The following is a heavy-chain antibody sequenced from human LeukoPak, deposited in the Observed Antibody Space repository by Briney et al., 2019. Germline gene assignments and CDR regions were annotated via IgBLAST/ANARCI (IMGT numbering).Heavy chain of an antibody. Sequence: PGGSLRLSCAASGFTFTSYSMNWVRQAPGKGLEWVSTISGGGGSTYHADSVKGRFTISRDSAKNSLFLQMNSLRAEDTAVYYCARSYCRGGSCHSGDAFDIWGQGTMFTVSS. CDR3: ARSYCRGGSCHSGDAFDI. CDR1: GFTFTSYS. V-gene: IGHV3-21*01. J-gene: IGHJ3*02. CDR2: ISGGGGST. D-gene: IGHD2-15*01.